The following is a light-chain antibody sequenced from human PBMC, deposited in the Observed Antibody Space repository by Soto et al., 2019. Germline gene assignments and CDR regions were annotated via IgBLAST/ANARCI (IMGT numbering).Light chain of an antibody. J-gene: IGLJ2*01. Sequence: QSALTQPPSASGSPGQSVTITCSGTSSDVGEENYVSWYQQHPGKVPKLILYEVSKRPSGVPDRFSGSRSGNTASLTVSGLQAEDEADYYCSSFVGSPVVFGGGTKVTVL. V-gene: IGLV2-8*01. CDR2: EVS. CDR1: SSDVGEENY. CDR3: SSFVGSPVV.